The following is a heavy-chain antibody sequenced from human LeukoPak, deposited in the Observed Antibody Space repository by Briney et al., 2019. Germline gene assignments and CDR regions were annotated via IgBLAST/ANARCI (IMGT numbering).Heavy chain of an antibody. CDR3: ARGKSYAPGAFDI. CDR1: GFTFSSYG. J-gene: IGHJ3*02. CDR2: IWYDGSNK. Sequence: PGGSLRLSCAASGFTFSSYGMHWVRQAPGKGLEWVAVIWYDGSNKYYADSVKGRFTISRDNSKNTLYLQMNSLRAEDAAVYYCARGKSYAPGAFDIWGQGTMVTVSS. D-gene: IGHD4-17*01. V-gene: IGHV3-33*01.